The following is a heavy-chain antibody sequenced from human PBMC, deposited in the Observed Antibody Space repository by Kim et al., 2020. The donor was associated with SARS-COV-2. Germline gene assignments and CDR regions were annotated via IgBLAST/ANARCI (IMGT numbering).Heavy chain of an antibody. Sequence: GGSLRLSCTASGFTFGDYAMSWVRQAPGKGLEWVGFIRSKAYGGTTEYAASVKGRFTISRDDSKSIAYLQMNSLKTEDTAVYYCTLVGGGYCSGGSCRFDYWGQGTLVTVSS. D-gene: IGHD2-15*01. CDR1: GFTFGDYA. CDR3: TLVGGGYCSGGSCRFDY. J-gene: IGHJ4*02. V-gene: IGHV3-49*04. CDR2: IRSKAYGGTT.